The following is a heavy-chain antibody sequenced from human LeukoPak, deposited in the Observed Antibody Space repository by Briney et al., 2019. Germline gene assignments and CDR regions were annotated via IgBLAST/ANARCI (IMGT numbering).Heavy chain of an antibody. CDR3: ARAAVTKTFDY. Sequence: PGGSLRLSCAASGFTFSSYAMHWVRQAPGKGLEYVSAISSNGGSTYYANSVKGRFTISRDNSKNMLYLQMGSLRAEDMAVYYCARAAVTKTFDYWGQGTLVTVSS. CDR1: GFTFSSYA. J-gene: IGHJ4*02. CDR2: ISSNGGST. V-gene: IGHV3-64*01.